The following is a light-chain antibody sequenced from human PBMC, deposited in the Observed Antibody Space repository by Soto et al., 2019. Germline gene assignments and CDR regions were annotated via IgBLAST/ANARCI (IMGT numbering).Light chain of an antibody. V-gene: IGKV1-5*01. CDR3: HQYNSYPWT. Sequence: DTQMAQSPPTLSASVGDRVTITCRASQNIGAWLAWYQQEPGKAPKLLIYDASILENGVPSRFSASGSGTEFTLAISSLQPADFATYYCHQYNSYPWTFGQGTKVEVK. CDR2: DAS. J-gene: IGKJ1*01. CDR1: QNIGAW.